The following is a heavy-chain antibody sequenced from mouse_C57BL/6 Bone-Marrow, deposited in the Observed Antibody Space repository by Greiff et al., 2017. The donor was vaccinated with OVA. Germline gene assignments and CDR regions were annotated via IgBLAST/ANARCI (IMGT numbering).Heavy chain of an antibody. CDR2: IDPSDSYT. CDR1: GYTFTSYW. V-gene: IGHV1-50*01. CDR3: AREGWLYWYFDV. J-gene: IGHJ1*03. Sequence: QVQLQQPGAELVKPGASVKLSCKASGYTFTSYWMQWVKQRPGQGLGWIGEIDPSDSYTNYNQKFKGKATLTVDTSSSTAYMQLSSLTSEDSAVYYCAREGWLYWYFDVWGTGTTVTVSS. D-gene: IGHD2-3*01.